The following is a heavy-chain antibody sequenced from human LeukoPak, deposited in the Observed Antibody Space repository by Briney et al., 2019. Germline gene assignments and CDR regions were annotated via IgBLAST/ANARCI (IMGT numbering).Heavy chain of an antibody. CDR1: GYTFTGYY. CDR2: INPNSGGT. D-gene: IGHD2/OR15-2a*01. Sequence: GASVKVSCKASGYTFTGYYMHWVRQAPGQGLEWMGWINPNSGGTNYAQKFQGRITMTRDTSISTAYMELSRLRSDDTAVYYCARAENYYYYYMDVWGKGTTVTISS. CDR3: ARAENYYYYYMDV. J-gene: IGHJ6*03. V-gene: IGHV1-2*02.